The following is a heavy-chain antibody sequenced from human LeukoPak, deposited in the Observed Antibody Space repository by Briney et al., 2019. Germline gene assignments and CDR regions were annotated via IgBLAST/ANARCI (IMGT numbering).Heavy chain of an antibody. Sequence: GESLKISCKASGYSFTSYWIGWVRQLPGKGLEWMGIIYPGDSDTRYSPSFQGQVTISADKSISTAYLQWSSLKASDTAMYYCARLHDLRNCWFDPWGQGTLVTVSS. CDR2: IYPGDSDT. CDR3: ARLHDLRNCWFDP. D-gene: IGHD3-3*01. J-gene: IGHJ5*02. CDR1: GYSFTSYW. V-gene: IGHV5-51*01.